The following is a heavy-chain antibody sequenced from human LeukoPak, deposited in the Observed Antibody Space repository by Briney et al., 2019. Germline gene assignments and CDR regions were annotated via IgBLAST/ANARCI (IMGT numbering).Heavy chain of an antibody. D-gene: IGHD6-19*01. J-gene: IGHJ5*02. CDR1: GYTFTTYD. CDR3: ARGRGSGHKENWFDP. CDR2: MNPNSGNT. Sequence: ASVKVSCKASGYTFTTYDINWVRQATGQGLEWMGWMNPNSGNTGYAQKFQGRVTMTRNTSISTAYMELNSLRSEDTAVYYCARGRGSGHKENWFDPWSQGTPVTVSS. V-gene: IGHV1-8*01.